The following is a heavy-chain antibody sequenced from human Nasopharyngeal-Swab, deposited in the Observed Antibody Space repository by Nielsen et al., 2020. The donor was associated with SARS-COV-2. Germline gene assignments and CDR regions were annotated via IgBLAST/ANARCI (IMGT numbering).Heavy chain of an antibody. D-gene: IGHD4-11*01. CDR3: AKDSVTTSYYYYYMDV. J-gene: IGHJ6*03. V-gene: IGHV3-30*18. CDR1: GFTFSSYG. Sequence: GESLKISCAASGFTFSSYGMHWVRQAPGKGLEWVAVISYDGTYKKYADSVKGRFTISRDKSKNTLYLQINSLRGEDTAVYHCAKDSVTTSYYYYYMDVWGKGTTVTVSS. CDR2: ISYDGTYK.